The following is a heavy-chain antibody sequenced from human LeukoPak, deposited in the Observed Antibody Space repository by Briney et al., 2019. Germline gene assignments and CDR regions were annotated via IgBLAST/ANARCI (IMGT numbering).Heavy chain of an antibody. D-gene: IGHD3-22*01. J-gene: IGHJ4*02. V-gene: IGHV1-18*01. Sequence: GASVTVSCKASGYTFTSYGISWVRQAPGQGREWMGWISAYNGNTNYAQKLQGRVTMTTDTSTSTAYMELRSLRSDDTAVYYCARDGGVGYSSGYLYYWGQGTLVTVSS. CDR3: ARDGGVGYSSGYLYY. CDR1: GYTFTSYG. CDR2: ISAYNGNT.